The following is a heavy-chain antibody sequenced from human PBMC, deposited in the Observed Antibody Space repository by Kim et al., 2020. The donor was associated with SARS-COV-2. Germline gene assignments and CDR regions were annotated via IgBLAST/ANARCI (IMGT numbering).Heavy chain of an antibody. Sequence: SETLSLTCAVYGGSFSGYYWSWIRQPPGKGLEWIGEINHSGSTNYNPSLKSRVTISVDTSKNRFSLKLSSVTAADTAVYYCARRRDLSPYSYRHYYYGMDVWGQGTTVTVSS. D-gene: IGHD5-18*01. CDR2: INHSGST. J-gene: IGHJ6*02. CDR3: ARRRDLSPYSYRHYYYGMDV. CDR1: GGSFSGYY. V-gene: IGHV4-34*01.